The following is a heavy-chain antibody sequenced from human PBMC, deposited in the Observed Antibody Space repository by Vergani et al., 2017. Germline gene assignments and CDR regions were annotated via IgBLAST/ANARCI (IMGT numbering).Heavy chain of an antibody. J-gene: IGHJ4*02. CDR1: GDSISSGVYY. V-gene: IGHV4-31*03. Sequence: QVQLQESGPGLVKPSQTLSLTCSVSGDSISSGVYYWNWIRQHPGKGLEWIGYIYSTGSTHHNPSLRRRINMSVDTSKNQFSLKLSSVTAADTAVYYCARDRSLRIALRVEEYYFDYWSQGTLVTVSS. CDR2: IYSTGST. CDR3: ARDRSLRIALRVEEYYFDY. D-gene: IGHD6-13*01.